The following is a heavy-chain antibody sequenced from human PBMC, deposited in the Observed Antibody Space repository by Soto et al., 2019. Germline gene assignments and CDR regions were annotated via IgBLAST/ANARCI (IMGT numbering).Heavy chain of an antibody. Sequence: PSETLSLTCTVSGGSINTYNLFWAWVRQPPGKGLEWIGYIYYSGSTNYNPSLRSRVTMSVDTSKNQFPLQLSSVTPADTAVYYCARGNYYSDPWGQGTLVTVSS. CDR1: GGSINTYNLF. V-gene: IGHV4-61*01. J-gene: IGHJ5*02. CDR3: ARGNYYSDP. D-gene: IGHD3-10*01. CDR2: IYYSGST.